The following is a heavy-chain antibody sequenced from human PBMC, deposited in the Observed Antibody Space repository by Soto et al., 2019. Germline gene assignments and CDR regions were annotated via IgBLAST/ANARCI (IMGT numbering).Heavy chain of an antibody. CDR3: ARERHWAPLPY. CDR1: GYTFSNYG. J-gene: IGHJ4*02. Sequence: QVRLEQSGPEVKKPGASMKVSCKASGYTFSNYGITWVRQAPGQGLEWMGWVSAYNRNTNYAQKFEDRVTMTTDPATGTAYMELRSLRSDDTTVYFCARERHWAPLPYWGQGDPVTVSS. V-gene: IGHV1-18*04. D-gene: IGHD3-16*01. CDR2: VSAYNRNT.